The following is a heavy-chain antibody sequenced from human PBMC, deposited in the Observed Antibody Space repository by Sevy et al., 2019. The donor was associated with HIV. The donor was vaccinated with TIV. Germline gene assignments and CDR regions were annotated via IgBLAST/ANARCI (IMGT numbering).Heavy chain of an antibody. CDR2: IKQDGSEK. CDR3: AGCSGGPRYSSGWYEDYDFDY. D-gene: IGHD6-19*01. J-gene: IGHJ4*02. V-gene: IGHV3-7*03. Sequence: GGSLRLSCAASGFTFSSYWMSWVRQAPGKGLEWVANIKQDGSEKYYVDSVKGRFTSSRDNAKNSLDLQRNSLRPEDTSVYYCAGCSGGPRYSSGWYEDYDFDYWGQGTLVTVSS. CDR1: GFTFSSYW.